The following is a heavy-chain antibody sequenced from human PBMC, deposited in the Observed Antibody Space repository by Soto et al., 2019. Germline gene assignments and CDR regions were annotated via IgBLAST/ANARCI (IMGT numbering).Heavy chain of an antibody. CDR1: GDSINNFY. CDR2: IYANGNT. Sequence: QVQLQESGPGLVKPSETLSLICTVSGDSINNFYWSWIRQSTGKGLEWIAYIYANGNTNHNPSLKRRVAISIDTSKSQFSLNLTSVTAADTAVYFCARGRSNGAFDSWCQGALVTVSS. CDR3: ARGRSNGAFDS. V-gene: IGHV4-4*09. D-gene: IGHD1-26*01. J-gene: IGHJ4*02.